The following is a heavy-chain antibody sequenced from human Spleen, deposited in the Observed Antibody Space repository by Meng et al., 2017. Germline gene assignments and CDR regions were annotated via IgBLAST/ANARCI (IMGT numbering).Heavy chain of an antibody. V-gene: IGHV3-15*01. Sequence: VEVVGSGGGLVNAGVSLRLSCAASGFYFPNAYMSWARQAPGKGLEWVGRIKSNPDGGTIDYAAAVKGRFTISRDDSKNMVYLQMNSLKSEDTAVYYCFGHIDYWGQGTLVTVSS. CDR1: GFYFPNAY. CDR2: IKSNPDGGTI. D-gene: IGHD3-16*01. J-gene: IGHJ4*02. CDR3: FGHIDY.